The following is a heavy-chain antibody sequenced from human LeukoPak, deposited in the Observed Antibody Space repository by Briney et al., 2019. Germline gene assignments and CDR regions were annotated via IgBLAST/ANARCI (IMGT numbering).Heavy chain of an antibody. Sequence: GASVKVSCKASGGTFSSSTISWVRQAPGQGLEWMGRIIPILGITNYAQKFQGRVTITADKSTSTAYMELSSLRSEDTAVYYCARAGLDGYNFDYWGQGTLVTVSS. D-gene: IGHD5-24*01. CDR3: ARAGLDGYNFDY. CDR1: GGTFSSST. J-gene: IGHJ4*02. V-gene: IGHV1-69*02. CDR2: IIPILGIT.